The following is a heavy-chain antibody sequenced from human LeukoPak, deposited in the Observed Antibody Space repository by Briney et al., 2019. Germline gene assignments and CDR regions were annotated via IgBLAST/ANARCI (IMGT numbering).Heavy chain of an antibody. D-gene: IGHD3-22*01. CDR2: ISYDGSNK. J-gene: IGHJ4*02. V-gene: IGHV3-30*03. CDR1: GFTFSSYG. CDR3: ARGPYDSSGYYLDY. Sequence: GGSLRLSCAASGFTFSSYGMHWVRQAPGKGLEWVAVISYDGSNKYYADSVKGRFTISRDNSKNTLYLQMNSLRAEDTAVYYCARGPYDSSGYYLDYWGQGTLVTVSS.